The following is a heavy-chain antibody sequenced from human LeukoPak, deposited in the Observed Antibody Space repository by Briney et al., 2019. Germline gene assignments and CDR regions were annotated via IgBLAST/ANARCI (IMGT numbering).Heavy chain of an antibody. CDR3: TRNRGTDY. J-gene: IGHJ4*02. D-gene: IGHD1-1*01. Sequence: GGSLRLSCAASGFTFSNYWMNWVRQAPGKGLEWVANIKEDGSEKLYVDSVKGQFTISRDNSKNSLYLQINNLRAEDTAVYYCTRNRGTDYWGQGTLVTVSS. V-gene: IGHV3-7*01. CDR1: GFTFSNYW. CDR2: IKEDGSEK.